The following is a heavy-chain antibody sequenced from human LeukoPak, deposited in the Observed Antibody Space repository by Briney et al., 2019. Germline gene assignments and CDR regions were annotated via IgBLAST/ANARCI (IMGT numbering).Heavy chain of an antibody. CDR2: IYYSGST. CDR1: GGSISSSSYY. CDR3: ARVIVVVPAAISRFVAGFDP. D-gene: IGHD2-2*01. Sequence: SETLFLTCTVSGGSISSSSYYWGWIRQPPGKGLEWIGSIYYSGSTYYNPSLKSRVTISVDTSKNQFSLKLSSVTAADTAVYYCARVIVVVPAAISRFVAGFDPWGQGTLVTVSS. V-gene: IGHV4-39*07. J-gene: IGHJ5*02.